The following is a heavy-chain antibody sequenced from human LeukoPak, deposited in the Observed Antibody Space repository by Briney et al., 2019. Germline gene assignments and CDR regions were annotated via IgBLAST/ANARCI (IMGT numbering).Heavy chain of an antibody. Sequence: GGSLRLSCAASGFTFNNYDMNWVRQAPGKGLEWVSSISSTSSSYIYYADSVKGRFIISRDNAKNSLYLQMNSLRAEDTAVYYCAINGFSSGWYEPYYFDNWGQGTLVTVSS. CDR2: ISSTSSSYI. CDR1: GFTFNNYD. D-gene: IGHD6-19*01. V-gene: IGHV3-21*01. J-gene: IGHJ4*02. CDR3: AINGFSSGWYEPYYFDN.